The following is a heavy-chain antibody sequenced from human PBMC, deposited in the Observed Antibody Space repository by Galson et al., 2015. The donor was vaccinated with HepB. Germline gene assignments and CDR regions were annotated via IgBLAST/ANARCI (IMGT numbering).Heavy chain of an antibody. D-gene: IGHD2-2*01. CDR3: ASEGPVVPAANY. J-gene: IGHJ4*02. V-gene: IGHV1-69*10. CDR1: GGTFSSYA. Sequence: SVKVSCKASGGTFSSYAISWVRQAPGQGLEWMGGIIPILGIANYAQKFQGRVTITADKSTSTAYMELSSLRSEDTAVYYCASEGPVVPAANYWGQGTLVTVSS. CDR2: IIPILGIA.